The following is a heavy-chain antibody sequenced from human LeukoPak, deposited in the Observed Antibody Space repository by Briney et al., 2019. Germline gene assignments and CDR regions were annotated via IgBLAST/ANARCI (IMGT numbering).Heavy chain of an antibody. J-gene: IGHJ4*02. V-gene: IGHV3-48*01. CDR3: ASDGDYGY. D-gene: IGHD4-17*01. CDR1: GFTFSSYS. CDR2: ISSSSSTI. Sequence: GGSLRLSCAASGFTFSSYSMNWVRQPPGKGLEWVSYISSSSSTIYYADSVKGRFTISRDNAKNSLYLQVNSLRAEDTAVYYCASDGDYGYWGQGTLVTVSS.